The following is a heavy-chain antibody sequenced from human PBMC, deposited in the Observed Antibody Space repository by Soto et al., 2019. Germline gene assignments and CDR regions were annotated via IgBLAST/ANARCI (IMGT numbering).Heavy chain of an antibody. CDR3: ARDAWGSYGYCYYYGMDV. CDR1: GFTVSSNY. Sequence: GGSLRLSCAASGFTVSSNYMSWVRQAPGKGLEWVSVIYSGGSTYYADSVKGRFTISRHNSKNTLYLQMNSLTAEDTAVYYCARDAWGSYGYCYYYGMDVWGQGTTVTVSS. D-gene: IGHD5-18*01. CDR2: IYSGGST. V-gene: IGHV3-53*04. J-gene: IGHJ6*02.